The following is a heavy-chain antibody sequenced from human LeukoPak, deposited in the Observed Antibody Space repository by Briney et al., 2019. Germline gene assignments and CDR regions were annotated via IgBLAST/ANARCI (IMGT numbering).Heavy chain of an antibody. Sequence: GGSLRLSCAASGFTFIGYWMSWVRQAPGKGLEYVANIKEDGSEKYYVDSVRGRFTISRDNAKNTLYLQMNSLRVEDTAVYYCASSTGGHNYWGQGTLVTVS. CDR1: GFTFIGYW. D-gene: IGHD7-27*01. J-gene: IGHJ4*02. CDR3: ASSTGGHNY. CDR2: IKEDGSEK. V-gene: IGHV3-7*02.